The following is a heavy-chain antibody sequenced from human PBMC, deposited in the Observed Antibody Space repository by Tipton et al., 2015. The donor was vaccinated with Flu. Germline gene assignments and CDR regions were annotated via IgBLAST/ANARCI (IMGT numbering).Heavy chain of an antibody. V-gene: IGHV3-23*01. CDR3: AKAMKQWLASLKYNWFDP. CDR1: GFTFSSYA. CDR2: ISGSGGST. J-gene: IGHJ5*02. Sequence: SLRLSCAASGFTFSSYAMGWVRQAPGKGLEWVSAISGSGGSTYYADSVKGRFTISRDNSKNTLYLQMNSLRAEDTAVYYCAKAMKQWLASLKYNWFDPWGQGTLVTVSS. D-gene: IGHD6-19*01.